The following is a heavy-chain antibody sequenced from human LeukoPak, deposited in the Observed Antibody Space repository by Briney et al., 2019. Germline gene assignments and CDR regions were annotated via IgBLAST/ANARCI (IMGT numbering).Heavy chain of an antibody. CDR2: MNPKSGNT. J-gene: IGHJ4*02. CDR3: SRRGYSSGWSLPFDY. V-gene: IGHV1-8*03. CDR1: GYTLTSYD. D-gene: IGHD6-19*01. Sequence: GASVKVSFKSSGYTLTSYDINWLRQATGQGLEWMGLMNPKSGNTGYAQKFQGRVTITSNTSISTAYMELSSLRSKATPVYLCSRRGYSSGWSLPFDYWGQGTLVTVSP.